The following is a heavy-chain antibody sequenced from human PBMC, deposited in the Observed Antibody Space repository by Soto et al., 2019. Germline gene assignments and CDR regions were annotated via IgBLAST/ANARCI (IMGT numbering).Heavy chain of an antibody. J-gene: IGHJ6*02. CDR3: TREREYCTNGVCYYGYGMDV. V-gene: IGHV3-49*05. D-gene: IGHD2-8*01. Sequence: NPVGSLRLSCTASGFTFGDYAMSWFRQAPGKGLEWVGFIRSKAYGGTTEYAASVKGRFTISRDDSKSIAYLQMNSLKTEDTAVYYCTREREYCTNGVCYYGYGMDVWGQGTTVTVSS. CDR2: IRSKAYGGTT. CDR1: GFTFGDYA.